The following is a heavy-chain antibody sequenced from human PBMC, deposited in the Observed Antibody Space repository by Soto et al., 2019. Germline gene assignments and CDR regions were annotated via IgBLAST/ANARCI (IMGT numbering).Heavy chain of an antibody. D-gene: IGHD3-3*01. J-gene: IGHJ6*02. Sequence: SETLSLTCAVYGGSFSGYYWSWIRQPPGKGLEWIGEINHSGSTNYNPSLKSRVTISVDTSKNQFSLKLSSVTAADTAVYYCARSDTRTTPNYYYYGMDVWGQGTTVTVSS. CDR1: GGSFSGYY. CDR2: INHSGST. CDR3: ARSDTRTTPNYYYYGMDV. V-gene: IGHV4-34*01.